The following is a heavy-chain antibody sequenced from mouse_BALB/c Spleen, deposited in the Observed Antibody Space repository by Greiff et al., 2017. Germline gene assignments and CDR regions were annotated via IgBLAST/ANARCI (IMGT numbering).Heavy chain of an antibody. CDR2: ISSGSSTI. CDR3: ARLVYGYDGWFAY. CDR1: GFTFSSFG. V-gene: IGHV5-17*02. Sequence: EVQGVESGGGLVQPGGSRKLSCAASGFTFSSFGMHWVRQAPEKGLEWVAYISSGSSTIYYADTVKGRFTISRDNPKNTLFLQMTSLRSEDTAMYYCARLVYGYDGWFAYWGQGTLVTVSA. D-gene: IGHD2-2*01. J-gene: IGHJ3*01.